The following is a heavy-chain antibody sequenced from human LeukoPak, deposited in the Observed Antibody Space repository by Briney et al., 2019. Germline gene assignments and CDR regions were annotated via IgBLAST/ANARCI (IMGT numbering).Heavy chain of an antibody. V-gene: IGHV3-21*01. J-gene: IGHJ4*02. Sequence: PGGSLRLSCAASGFTFSNYNMNWVRQAPGKGLEWVSSITSSGPDIYYAESVKGRFTISRDNAKNSLYLQMDSLRAEDTAVYYCARGGDRRGFDYWGQGTLVTVSS. D-gene: IGHD1-14*01. CDR2: ITSSGPDI. CDR3: ARGGDRRGFDY. CDR1: GFTFSNYN.